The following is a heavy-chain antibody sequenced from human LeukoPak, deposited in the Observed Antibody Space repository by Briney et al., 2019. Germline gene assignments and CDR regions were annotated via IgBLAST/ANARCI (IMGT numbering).Heavy chain of an antibody. V-gene: IGHV5-51*01. Sequence: GGSLKISCKGSGYSFTTYWIGWVRQMPGKGLEWMGFIYPDDSETRYSPSFQGQVTISADKSSSTAYVQWTSLKASDSAMYYCARRGSRSSGVYYGLDVWGQGTTVTVSS. CDR1: GYSFTTYW. J-gene: IGHJ6*02. CDR2: IYPDDSET. CDR3: ARRGSRSSGVYYGLDV. D-gene: IGHD6-6*01.